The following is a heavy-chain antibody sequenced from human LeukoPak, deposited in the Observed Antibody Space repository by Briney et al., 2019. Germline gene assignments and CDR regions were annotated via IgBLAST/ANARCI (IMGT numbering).Heavy chain of an antibody. Sequence: ASVKVSCKASGYTFTGYYMHWVRQAPGQGLEWMGWIGPNSGGTNYAQNFQGRVTMTRDTSVSTAYMELSSLRSDDTAVYYCARDGTSTDDYWGQGTLVTVSS. D-gene: IGHD2-2*01. CDR2: IGPNSGGT. CDR1: GYTFTGYY. V-gene: IGHV1-2*02. J-gene: IGHJ4*02. CDR3: ARDGTSTDDY.